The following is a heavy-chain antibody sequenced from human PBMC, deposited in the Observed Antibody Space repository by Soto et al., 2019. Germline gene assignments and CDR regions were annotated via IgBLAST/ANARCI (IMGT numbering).Heavy chain of an antibody. Sequence: QVQLEQSGAEVKKPGSSVKVSCKASGGTFRTAAISWVRQAPGQGLEWMGGIMPVFRTPDYAQKFQGRVKISADESTNTACMELCGLRSDDRAVYYCARDKDRPQLGGNYYSFVDGWGQGTTITVSS. J-gene: IGHJ6*02. D-gene: IGHD3-3*02. CDR2: IMPVFRTP. V-gene: IGHV1-69*12. CDR3: ARDKDRPQLGGNYYSFVDG. CDR1: GGTFRTAA.